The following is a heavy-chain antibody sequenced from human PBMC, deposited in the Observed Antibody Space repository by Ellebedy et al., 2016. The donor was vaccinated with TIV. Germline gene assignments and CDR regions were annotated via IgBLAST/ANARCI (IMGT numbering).Heavy chain of an antibody. Sequence: GESLKISCAASGLTFNSYWMHWVRQAPGKGLVWVSRINSDGSQINYADSVKGRFTISRDNAKNTVYLQMNSLRVEDTSIYYCAREGSWPSKGLDYWGQGTLVTVSS. CDR1: GLTFNSYW. D-gene: IGHD6-6*01. V-gene: IGHV3-74*01. CDR2: INSDGSQI. J-gene: IGHJ4*02. CDR3: AREGSWPSKGLDY.